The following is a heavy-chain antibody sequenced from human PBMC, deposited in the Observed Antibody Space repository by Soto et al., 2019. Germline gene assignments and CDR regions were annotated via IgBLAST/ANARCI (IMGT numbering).Heavy chain of an antibody. CDR2: ISGSGGST. J-gene: IGHJ6*02. Sequence: GGSLRLSCAASGSTFSSYAMSWVRQAPGKGLEWVSAISGSGGSTYYADSVKGRFTISRDNSKNTLYLQMNSLRAEDTAVYYCAKTDDLATYYCYGMDVWGQGTTVTVSS. D-gene: IGHD3-16*01. CDR3: AKTDDLATYYCYGMDV. V-gene: IGHV3-23*01. CDR1: GSTFSSYA.